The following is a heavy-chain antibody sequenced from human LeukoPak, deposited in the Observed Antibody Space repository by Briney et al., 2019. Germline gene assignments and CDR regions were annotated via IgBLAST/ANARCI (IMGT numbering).Heavy chain of an antibody. V-gene: IGHV1-2*02. D-gene: IGHD2-2*01. CDR2: INPNSGGT. Sequence: VASVKVSCKASGYTFTGYYMHWVRQAPGQGLEWMGWINPNSGGTNYAQKFQGRVTTTRDTSISTAYMELSRLRSDDTAVYYCARVSVVPGLIFDYWGQGTLVTVSS. CDR3: ARVSVVPGLIFDY. J-gene: IGHJ4*02. CDR1: GYTFTGYY.